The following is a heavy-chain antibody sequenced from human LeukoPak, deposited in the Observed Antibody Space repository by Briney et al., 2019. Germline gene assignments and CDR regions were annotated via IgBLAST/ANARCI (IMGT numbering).Heavy chain of an antibody. CDR1: GFTFSSYS. CDR3: ARDESGDNDAFDI. CDR2: ISGSSNYI. D-gene: IGHD2-21*01. J-gene: IGHJ3*02. Sequence: GGSLRLSCAASGFTFSSYSMNWVRLAPGKGLEWVSSISGSSNYIYYADSLKGRFTISRGNAKNSLYLQMNSLRVEDTAVYYCARDESGDNDAFDIWGQGTMVTVSS. V-gene: IGHV3-21*01.